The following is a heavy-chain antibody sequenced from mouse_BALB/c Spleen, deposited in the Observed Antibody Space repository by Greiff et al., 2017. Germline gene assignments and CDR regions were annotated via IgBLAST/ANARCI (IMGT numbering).Heavy chain of an antibody. CDR1: GFTFSSFG. CDR2: ISSGSSTI. D-gene: IGHD2-4*01. CDR3: GGSYYDYDYAMDY. V-gene: IGHV5-17*02. Sequence: EVQRVESGGGLVQPGGSRKLSCAASGFTFSSFGMHWVRQAPEKGLEWVAYISSGSSTIYYADTVKGRFTISRDNPKNTLFLQMTSLRSEDTAMYYCGGSYYDYDYAMDYWGQGTSVTVSS. J-gene: IGHJ4*01.